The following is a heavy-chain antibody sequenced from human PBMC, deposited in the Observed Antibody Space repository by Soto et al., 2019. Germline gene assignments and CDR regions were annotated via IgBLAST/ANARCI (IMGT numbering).Heavy chain of an antibody. Sequence: SETLSLTCTVSGGSISSGGYYWSWIRQHPGKGLEWIGYIYYSGSTYYNPSLKSRVTISVDTSKNQFSLKLSSVTAADTAVYYCARDYNWNDYYYYGMDVWGQGTTVTVSS. CDR1: GGSISSGGYY. CDR3: ARDYNWNDYYYYGMDV. J-gene: IGHJ6*02. D-gene: IGHD1-20*01. CDR2: IYYSGST. V-gene: IGHV4-31*03.